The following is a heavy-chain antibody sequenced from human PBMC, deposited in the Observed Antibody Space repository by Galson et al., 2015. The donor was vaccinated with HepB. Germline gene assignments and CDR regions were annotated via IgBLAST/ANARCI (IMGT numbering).Heavy chain of an antibody. V-gene: IGHV3-74*01. J-gene: IGHJ6*02. CDR3: VRDYHYAMDV. Sequence: SLRLSCAASGFTFSIYWMHWARQAPGKGLEWVSRIVTDGSSPTYADSVRGRFTISRDDAKNTLYLQMNSLRAEDTAVYYCVRDYHYAMDVWGQGTTVTVSS. CDR2: IVTDGSSP. CDR1: GFTFSIYW.